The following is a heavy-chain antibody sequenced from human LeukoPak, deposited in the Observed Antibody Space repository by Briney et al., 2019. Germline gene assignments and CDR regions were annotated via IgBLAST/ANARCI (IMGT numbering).Heavy chain of an antibody. CDR3: ARAPIYYGSGSYKKGVAFDI. J-gene: IGHJ3*02. V-gene: IGHV4-34*01. CDR2: INHSGST. D-gene: IGHD3-10*01. Sequence: SETLPLTCAVYGGSFSGYYWSWIRQPPGKGLEWIGEINHSGSTNYNPSLKSRVTISVDTSKNQFSLKLSSVTAADTAVYYCARAPIYYGSGSYKKGVAFDIWGQGTMVTVSS. CDR1: GGSFSGYY.